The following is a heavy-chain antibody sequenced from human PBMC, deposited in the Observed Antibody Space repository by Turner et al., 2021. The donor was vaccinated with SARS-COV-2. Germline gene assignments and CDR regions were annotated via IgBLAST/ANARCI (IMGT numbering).Heavy chain of an antibody. V-gene: IGHV1-24*01. CDR3: ATGYQLRVNWFDP. Sequence: QVPLVQSGAEVKKPGASVKVSCKISGYTLTELSMYWVRQAPGKGLECMGGFDPEDGETIYAQNFQGRVTMTEDTSTDTAYMELSSLRSEDTAVYFCATGYQLRVNWFDPWGQGTLVTVSS. CDR2: FDPEDGET. CDR1: GYTLTELS. J-gene: IGHJ5*02. D-gene: IGHD2-2*01.